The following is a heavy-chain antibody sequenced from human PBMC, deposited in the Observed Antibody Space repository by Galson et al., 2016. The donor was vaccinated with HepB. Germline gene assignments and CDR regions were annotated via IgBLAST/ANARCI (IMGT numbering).Heavy chain of an antibody. CDR2: ISGSGGRT. Sequence: SLRLSCAASGFTFSSYAMSWVRQAPGKGLEWVSTISGSGGRTYYADSVKGRFTISRDNSKTTLYLQMNSLRAEDTAVYYCAKELSPTMIVVFDDAFDVWGQGTMVTVSS. D-gene: IGHD3-22*01. J-gene: IGHJ3*01. CDR3: AKELSPTMIVVFDDAFDV. CDR1: GFTFSSYA. V-gene: IGHV3-23*01.